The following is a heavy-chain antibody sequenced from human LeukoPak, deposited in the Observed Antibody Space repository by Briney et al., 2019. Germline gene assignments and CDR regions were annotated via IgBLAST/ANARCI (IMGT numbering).Heavy chain of an antibody. D-gene: IGHD6-25*01. CDR3: HSRSEGCFDP. CDR2: IYYSGST. CDR1: GGSISSYSYY. J-gene: IGHJ5*02. V-gene: IGHV4-39*01. Sequence: SETLSLTCTVSGGSISSYSYYWRRIPQPPGKGLEWIGSIYYSGSTYYNPSLKSRVTIAVDTSKNQFSLKLSSVTAADTAVYYCHSRSEGCFDPWGQGTLVTVSS.